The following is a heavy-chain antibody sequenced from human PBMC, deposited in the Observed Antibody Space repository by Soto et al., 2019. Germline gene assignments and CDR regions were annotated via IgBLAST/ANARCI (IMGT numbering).Heavy chain of an antibody. D-gene: IGHD3-9*01. V-gene: IGHV1-8*01. Sequence: GASVKVSCKASGYTFTSYDINWVRQATGQGLERMGWMNPNSGNTGYSQKLQGRVTMIRNNSISTAYMELSSLRSDDTAVYYCASALVGGVYYYYYYMDVWGKRTTVTGSS. CDR2: MNPNSGNT. CDR1: GYTFTSYD. CDR3: ASALVGGVYYYYYYMDV. J-gene: IGHJ6*03.